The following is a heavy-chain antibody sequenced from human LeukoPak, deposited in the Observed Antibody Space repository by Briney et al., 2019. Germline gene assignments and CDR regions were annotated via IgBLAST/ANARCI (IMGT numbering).Heavy chain of an antibody. D-gene: IGHD6-19*01. V-gene: IGHV1-69*04. CDR2: IIPILGIA. CDR3: ARDHSSPPLLAVRPNWFDP. J-gene: IGHJ5*02. CDR1: GYTFTSYD. Sequence: GASVKVSCKASGYTFTSYDISWVRQAPGQGLEWMGRIIPILGIANYAQKFQGRVTITADKSTSTAYMELSSLRSEDTAVYYCARDHSSPPLLAVRPNWFDPWGQGTLVTVSS.